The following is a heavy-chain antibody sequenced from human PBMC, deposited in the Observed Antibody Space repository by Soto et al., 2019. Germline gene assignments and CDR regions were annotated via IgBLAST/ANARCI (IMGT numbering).Heavy chain of an antibody. CDR2: ISSSSSTI. D-gene: IGHD6-13*01. V-gene: IGHV3-48*01. Sequence: GGSLRLSCAASGFTFSSYSMNWVRQAPGKGLEWVSYISSSSSTIYYADSVKGRFTISRDNAKNSLYLQMNSLRAEDTAVYYCAKAQTGVAAAGSYWYFDLWGRGTLVTVSS. CDR1: GFTFSSYS. J-gene: IGHJ2*01. CDR3: AKAQTGVAAAGSYWYFDL.